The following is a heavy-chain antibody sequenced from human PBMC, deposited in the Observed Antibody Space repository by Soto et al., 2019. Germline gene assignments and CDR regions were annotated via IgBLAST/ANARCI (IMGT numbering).Heavy chain of an antibody. CDR3: ARHSPHNGGWGFDP. Sequence: SETLSLTCTVSGGSISSYYWSWIRQPPGKGLEWIGYIFYSGSTNYNPSLKSRVTISVDTSKNQFSLKLSSVTAADTAIYYCARHSPHNGGWGFDPWGQGTLVTVSA. CDR2: IFYSGST. D-gene: IGHD2-8*01. J-gene: IGHJ5*01. V-gene: IGHV4-59*01. CDR1: GGSISSYY.